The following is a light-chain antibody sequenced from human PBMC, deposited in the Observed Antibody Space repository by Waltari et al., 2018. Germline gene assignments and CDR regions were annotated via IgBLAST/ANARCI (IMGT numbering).Light chain of an antibody. CDR1: ASDVGTYNF. CDR2: EVS. Sequence: QSALTQPASVSGSPGQSITITCTGTASDVGTYNFVSWYQQHPGKAPKILIYEVSRRPSGVSSRFSASKSGNPASLTISALQADDEADYYCCSYAGSSTYVFGSGTKITVL. CDR3: CSYAGSSTYV. J-gene: IGLJ1*01. V-gene: IGLV2-23*02.